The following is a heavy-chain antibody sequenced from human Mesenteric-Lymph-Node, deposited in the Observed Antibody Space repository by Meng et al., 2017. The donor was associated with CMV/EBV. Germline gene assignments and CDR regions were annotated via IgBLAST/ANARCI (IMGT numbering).Heavy chain of an antibody. CDR1: GYAFTSYG. Sequence: ASVKVSCKASGYAFTSYGIAWVRQAPGQGLEWMGWISAYNGDTNYAQDFQGRVTLTTDTPTTTVYMELRSLGSDDTAVYYCARDPYSRVGIDYWGQGTLVTVSS. D-gene: IGHD2-21*01. J-gene: IGHJ4*02. V-gene: IGHV1-18*01. CDR3: ARDPYSRVGIDY. CDR2: ISAYNGDT.